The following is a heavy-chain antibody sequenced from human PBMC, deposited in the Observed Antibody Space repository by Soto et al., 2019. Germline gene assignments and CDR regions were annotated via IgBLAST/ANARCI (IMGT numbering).Heavy chain of an antibody. CDR3: TTREDSRSWYSLREYYYGMDV. V-gene: IGHV3-15*01. J-gene: IGHJ6*02. D-gene: IGHD6-13*01. Sequence: PGASLRLSCAASGFTFSNAWMSCVRQAPGKGLEWVGGIKSKIDGGTTDYAAPVKGRFTISSDDSKNTLYLQMKSLKTEDSAMYYCTTREDSRSWYSLREYYYGMDVWGQGTAVTVSS. CDR1: GFTFSNAW. CDR2: IKSKIDGGTT.